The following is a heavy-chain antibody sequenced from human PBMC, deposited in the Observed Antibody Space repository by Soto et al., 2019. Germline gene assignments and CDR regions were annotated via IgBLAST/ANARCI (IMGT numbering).Heavy chain of an antibody. D-gene: IGHD2-8*02. CDR2: IWSDGSNK. CDR1: GFTFSSHG. Sequence: GSLRLSCEPSGFTFSSHGMHWARQAPGKGLEWVAFIWSDGSNKYYADSVKGRFTISRDNSKNTLYLQMNSLRVEDTAVYYCARDHGGVHYVDSWGQGTLVTVSS. V-gene: IGHV3-33*01. CDR3: ARDHGGVHYVDS. J-gene: IGHJ4*02.